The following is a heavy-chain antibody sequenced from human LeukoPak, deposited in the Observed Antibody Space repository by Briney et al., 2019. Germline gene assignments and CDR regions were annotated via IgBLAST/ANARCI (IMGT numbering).Heavy chain of an antibody. V-gene: IGHV1-2*02. J-gene: IGHJ6*03. D-gene: IGHD3-10*01. CDR3: ATGPSITLIRGGEWYYYMDV. Sequence: ASVKVSCKASGYTFTSYYMHWVRQAPGQGLEWMGWINPNSGGTNYAQKFQGRVTMTRDTSISTAYMELSSLRSEDTAVYYCATGPSITLIRGGEWYYYMDVWGKGTTVTISS. CDR2: INPNSGGT. CDR1: GYTFTSYY.